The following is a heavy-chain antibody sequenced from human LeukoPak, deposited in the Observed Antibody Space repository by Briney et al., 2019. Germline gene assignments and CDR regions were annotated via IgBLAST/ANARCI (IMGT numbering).Heavy chain of an antibody. CDR2: IIPIFGTA. CDR3: ARDGSGWPLVY. Sequence: SVKVSCKASGGTFSSYAISWVRQAPGQGLEWMGGIIPIFGTANYAQKFQGRVTITADESTSTAYMELRSLRSDDTAVYYCARDGSGWPLVYWGQGTLVTVSS. V-gene: IGHV1-69*13. J-gene: IGHJ4*02. CDR1: GGTFSSYA. D-gene: IGHD6-19*01.